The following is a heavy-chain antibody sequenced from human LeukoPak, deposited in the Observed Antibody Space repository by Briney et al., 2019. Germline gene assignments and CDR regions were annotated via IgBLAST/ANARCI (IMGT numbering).Heavy chain of an antibody. CDR1: GGSFSGYY. CDR2: IYYSGST. Sequence: SETLSLTCAVYGGSFSGYYWSWIRQPPGKGLEWIGYIYYSGSTNYNPSLKSRVTISVDTSKNQFSLKLSSVTAADTAVYYCARSTKYYDFWSGYPPFDYWGQGTLVTVSS. D-gene: IGHD3-3*01. J-gene: IGHJ4*02. CDR3: ARSTKYYDFWSGYPPFDY. V-gene: IGHV4-59*01.